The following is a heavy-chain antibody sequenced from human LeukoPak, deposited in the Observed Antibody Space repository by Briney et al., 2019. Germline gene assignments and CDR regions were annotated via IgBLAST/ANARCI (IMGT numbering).Heavy chain of an antibody. CDR1: GGSISSYY. D-gene: IGHD5-18*01. CDR3: ARVMRYSYGRVGAFDI. V-gene: IGHV4-59*01. J-gene: IGHJ3*02. CDR2: IYYSGGT. Sequence: PSETLSLTCTVSGGSISSYYWSWIRQPPRKGLEWVGYIYYSGGTNYNPSLKSRVTISVDTSKNQFSLQLSSMTAADTAVYYCARVMRYSYGRVGAFDIWGQGTMVTVSS.